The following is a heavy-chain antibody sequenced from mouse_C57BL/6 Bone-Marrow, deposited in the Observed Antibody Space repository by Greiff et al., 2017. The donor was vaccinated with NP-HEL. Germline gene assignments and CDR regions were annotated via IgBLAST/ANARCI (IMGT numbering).Heavy chain of an antibody. V-gene: IGHV5-16*01. CDR2: INYDGSST. D-gene: IGHD3-2*02. J-gene: IGHJ3*01. CDR1: GFTFSDYY. CDR3: ARDRGKQLRVRGFAY. Sequence: EVHLVESEGGLVQPGSSMKLSCTASGFTFSDYYMAWVRQVPEKGLEWVANINYDGSSTYYLDSLKSRFIISRDNAKNILYLQMSSLKSEDTATYYCARDRGKQLRVRGFAYWGQGTLVTVSA.